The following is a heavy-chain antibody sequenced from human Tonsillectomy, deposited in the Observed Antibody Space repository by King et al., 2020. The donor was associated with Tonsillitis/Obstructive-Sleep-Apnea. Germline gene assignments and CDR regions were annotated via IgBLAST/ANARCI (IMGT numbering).Heavy chain of an antibody. CDR2: INPSGGST. CDR1: GYTFTSYY. CDR3: ARGMRGYCSSTSCYTRWAFDI. J-gene: IGHJ3*02. Sequence: QLVQSGAEVKKPGASVKVSCKASGYTFTSYYMHWVRQAPGQGLEWMGIINPSGGSTSYAQKFQGRVTMTRDTSTRTVYMDLSSLRSEDTAVYYCARGMRGYCSSTSCYTRWAFDIWGQGTMVTVSS. D-gene: IGHD2-2*02. V-gene: IGHV1-46*01.